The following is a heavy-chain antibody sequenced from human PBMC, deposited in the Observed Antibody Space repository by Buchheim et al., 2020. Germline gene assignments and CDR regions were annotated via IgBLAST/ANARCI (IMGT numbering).Heavy chain of an antibody. CDR1: GFTFSSYS. CDR3: ARSSGSITIFGVVIEDRGMDV. CDR2: ISISSSYI. J-gene: IGHJ6*02. D-gene: IGHD3-3*01. V-gene: IGHV3-21*01. Sequence: EVQLVESGGGLVKPGGSLRLSCAASGFTFSSYSMNWVRQAPGKGLEWVSSISISSSYIYYADSVKGRFTISRDTAKNSLYLQMNSLRAEDTAVYYCARSSGSITIFGVVIEDRGMDVWGQGTT.